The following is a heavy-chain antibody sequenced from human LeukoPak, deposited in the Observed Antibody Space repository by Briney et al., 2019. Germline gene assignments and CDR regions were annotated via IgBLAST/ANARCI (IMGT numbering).Heavy chain of an antibody. J-gene: IGHJ6*03. Sequence: LAGGSLRLSCAASGFTFSSYTMNWVRQPPGKGLEWVSNIGTSSTTIYYADSVKGGFTISRDNAKNSLYLQMNSLRADDTAVYYCARFAAGGSYYYYMDVWGKGTTVTVSS. V-gene: IGHV3-48*01. D-gene: IGHD6-25*01. CDR1: GFTFSSYT. CDR2: IGTSSTTI. CDR3: ARFAAGGSYYYYMDV.